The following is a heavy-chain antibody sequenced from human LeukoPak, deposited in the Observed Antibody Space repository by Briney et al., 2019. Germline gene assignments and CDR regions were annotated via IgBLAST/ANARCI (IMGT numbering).Heavy chain of an antibody. V-gene: IGHV4-34*01. CDR1: GGSFSGYY. J-gene: IGHJ4*02. D-gene: IGHD3-16*01. CDR2: INHSGST. CDR3: ARGFPTYYDYVWGSPPDY. Sequence: PSETLSLTCAVYGGSFSGYYWSWIRQPPGKGLEWIGEINHSGSTNYNPSLKSRVTISVDTSKNQFSLKLSSVTAADTAVYYCARGFPTYYDYVWGSPPDYWGQGTLVTVSS.